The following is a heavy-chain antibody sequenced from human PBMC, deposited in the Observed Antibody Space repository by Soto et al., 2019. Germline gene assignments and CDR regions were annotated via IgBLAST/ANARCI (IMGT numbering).Heavy chain of an antibody. V-gene: IGHV4-39*01. CDR1: GGSIRSSSYY. Sequence: SETLSRTWTVSGGSIRSSSYYWGWIVQPPEKGLEWIGSIYYSGSTYYNPSLKSRVTISVDTSKNQFSLKLSSVTAADTAVYYCARSSFTMVRGNYGMDVWGQGTTVTVSS. CDR2: IYYSGST. D-gene: IGHD3-10*01. J-gene: IGHJ6*02. CDR3: ARSSFTMVRGNYGMDV.